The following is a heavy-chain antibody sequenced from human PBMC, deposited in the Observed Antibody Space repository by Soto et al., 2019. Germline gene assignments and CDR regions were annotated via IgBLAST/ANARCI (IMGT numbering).Heavy chain of an antibody. J-gene: IGHJ4*02. CDR3: ARDSHPEYDSSGYYAGY. CDR2: IIPIFGTA. D-gene: IGHD3-22*01. CDR1: GGTFSSYA. Sequence: SVNVSCTASGGTFSSYAISWVRQAPGQGLEWMGGIIPIFGTANYAQKFQGRVTITADESTSTAYMELSSLRSEDTAVYYCARDSHPEYDSSGYYAGYWGQGTLVTVSS. V-gene: IGHV1-69*13.